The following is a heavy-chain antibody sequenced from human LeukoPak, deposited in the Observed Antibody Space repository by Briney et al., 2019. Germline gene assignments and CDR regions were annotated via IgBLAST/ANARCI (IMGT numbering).Heavy chain of an antibody. CDR1: GYTFTTNW. D-gene: IGHD1-26*01. V-gene: IGHV5-51*01. Sequence: GESLQISCKGSGYTFTTNWIGWVRQMPRQGLEWMAIIHPADSDTRYSPSFQGQVSISVDKSISTAYLQWSSLKASDTAMYYCTMGWRGTYYDPASYWSQGTLIIVSS. CDR3: TMGWRGTYYDPASY. J-gene: IGHJ4*02. CDR2: IHPADSDT.